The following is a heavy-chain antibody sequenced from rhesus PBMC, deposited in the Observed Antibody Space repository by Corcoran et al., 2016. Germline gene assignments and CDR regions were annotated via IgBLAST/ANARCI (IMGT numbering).Heavy chain of an antibody. CDR2: ICYTRKTI. J-gene: IGHJ4*01. V-gene: IGHV3-183*01. CDR1: GSTFGDYG. CDR3: ARRGSSYSSGWFDYFDY. Sequence: EVQLVESGGGLVKPGASLRLSCAASGSTFGDYGMHWVRQAPGRGMEWVSFICYTRKTIYYADSVKGRFNISRDNAKNSLSLQMTSLRAEDTAVYYCARRGSSYSSGWFDYFDYWGQGVLVTVSS. D-gene: IGHD6-31*01.